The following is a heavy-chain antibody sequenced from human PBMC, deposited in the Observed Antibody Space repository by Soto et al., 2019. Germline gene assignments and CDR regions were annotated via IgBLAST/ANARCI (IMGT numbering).Heavy chain of an antibody. J-gene: IGHJ5*02. V-gene: IGHV1-18*01. CDR3: ARLISGTYSDWFDP. CDR2: VSARNAET. D-gene: IGHD1-26*01. Sequence: QVPLVQSGAEVKKPGASVRVSCKASGYIFNMYGVTWVRQAPGQGLEWMGWVSARNAETNYAQNFQGRVTMTTDTSTSTAYMELRSLRSDDTAFYYCARLISGTYSDWFDPWGQGTMVTVSS. CDR1: GYIFNMYG.